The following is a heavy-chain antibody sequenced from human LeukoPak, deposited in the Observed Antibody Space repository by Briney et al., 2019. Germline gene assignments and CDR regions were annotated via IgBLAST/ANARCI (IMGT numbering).Heavy chain of an antibody. CDR1: GFPFRNVW. J-gene: IGHJ4*02. Sequence: GGSLRLSCAASGFPFRNVWMSWVRQAPGKGLEWVGRIKSKSDGETTQYAAPVKGRITISRDDSRNTLYLHMDSLTTGDTAVYYCSTVLNGDTDYWGRGALVTVSS. CDR3: STVLNGDTDY. V-gene: IGHV3-15*01. D-gene: IGHD7-27*01. CDR2: IKSKSDGETT.